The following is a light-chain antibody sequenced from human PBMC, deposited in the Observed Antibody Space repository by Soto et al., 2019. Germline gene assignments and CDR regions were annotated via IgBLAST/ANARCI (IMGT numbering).Light chain of an antibody. CDR2: YDD. CDR1: RSNIGDNA. J-gene: IGLJ3*02. V-gene: IGLV1-36*01. Sequence: SVLTQPPSLSAAPGQRVTISCSGSRSNIGDNAVSWFQHLPGKAPKLLIYYDDLVPSGVSDRFSGSKSGTSASLTVSGLRSEDEADYYCAAWDDSLNGLLFGGGTKLTVL. CDR3: AAWDDSLNGLL.